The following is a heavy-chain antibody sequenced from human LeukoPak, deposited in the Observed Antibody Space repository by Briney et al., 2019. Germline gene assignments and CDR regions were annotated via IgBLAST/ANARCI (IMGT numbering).Heavy chain of an antibody. J-gene: IGHJ3*02. CDR2: ISSSSSTI. V-gene: IGHV3-48*01. CDR3: ARSLYDYVWGSYRPPGAFDI. Sequence: GGSLRLPCAASGFTFSIYSMNWVRQAPGKGLEWVSYISSSSSTIYYADSVKGRFTISRDNAKNSLYLQMNSLRAEDTAVYYCARSLYDYVWGSYRPPGAFDIWGQGTMVTVSS. D-gene: IGHD3-16*02. CDR1: GFTFSIYS.